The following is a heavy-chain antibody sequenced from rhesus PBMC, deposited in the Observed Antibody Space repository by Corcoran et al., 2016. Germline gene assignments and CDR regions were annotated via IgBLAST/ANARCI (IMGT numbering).Heavy chain of an antibody. CDR1: GGSISSSNW. CDR2: IYSSGGSH. D-gene: IGHD6-13*01. CDR3: ARIASSWSNFDY. Sequence: QVQLQESGPAVVKPSETLSLTCAVSGGSISSSNWWSWIRQSPGKGLEWIRGIYSSGGSHEYNPSLKSRVTISIDTSKNQLSLKLSSVTAADTAVYYCARIASSWSNFDYWGQGVLVTVSS. J-gene: IGHJ4*01. V-gene: IGHV4-93*02.